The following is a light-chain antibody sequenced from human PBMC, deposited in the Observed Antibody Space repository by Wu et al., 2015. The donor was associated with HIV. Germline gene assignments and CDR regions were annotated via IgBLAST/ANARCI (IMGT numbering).Light chain of an antibody. CDR1: ESVSSN. Sequence: EIVMTQSPATLSVSPGERGTLSCRTSESVSSNLAWYQQKPGQAPRLLIYDAFNRATGIPARFSGSGSGTDFTLTISSLEPEDFAVYYCQQRKNWPLTFGGGTKVEIK. CDR2: DAF. J-gene: IGKJ4*01. V-gene: IGKV3-11*01. CDR3: QQRKNWPLT.